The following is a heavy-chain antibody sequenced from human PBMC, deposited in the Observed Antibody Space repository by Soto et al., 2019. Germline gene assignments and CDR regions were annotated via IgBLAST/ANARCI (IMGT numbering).Heavy chain of an antibody. V-gene: IGHV1-69*04. CDR2: IIPILGIA. J-gene: IGHJ4*02. D-gene: IGHD3-10*01. CDR3: ATERLNMVRGVSDV. CDR1: GDTFNKYV. Sequence: QVQLEQSGAEVKKPGSSVTVSCKASGDTFNKYVSSWLRQAHGLGLEWMGRIIPILGIAKYAQKVQGRVTITADKSTSKAYMELSSLRSEDTAVYYCATERLNMVRGVSDVWGQGTLVTVSS.